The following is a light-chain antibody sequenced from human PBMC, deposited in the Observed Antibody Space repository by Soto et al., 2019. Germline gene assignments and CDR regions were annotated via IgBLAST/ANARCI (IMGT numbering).Light chain of an antibody. CDR1: QSIRDY. J-gene: IGKJ5*01. CDR2: ASS. Sequence: QITQSPSSLSASVGERVTITCRANQSIRDYLNWYQQRPGKAPKFXXYASSSLQSGVPSRFRGSGSGTLFTLTISSLQPEDFAIYYCQQSYSSPPNTFGHGTRLDIK. V-gene: IGKV1-39*01. CDR3: QQSYSSPPNT.